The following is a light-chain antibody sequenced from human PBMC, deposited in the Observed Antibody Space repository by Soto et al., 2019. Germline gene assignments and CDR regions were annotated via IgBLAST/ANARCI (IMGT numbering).Light chain of an antibody. CDR2: TDY. Sequence: QSVLTQPPSASGTPGQRVIISCSGSNSNIGTYTVNWYQQLPGTAPKLLIYTDYQRPSGVPDRFSGSRSGTSASLAISGLQSEDEADYYCALWDDSLSGGVFGGGIKLTVL. V-gene: IGLV1-44*01. CDR3: ALWDDSLSGGV. J-gene: IGLJ3*02. CDR1: NSNIGTYT.